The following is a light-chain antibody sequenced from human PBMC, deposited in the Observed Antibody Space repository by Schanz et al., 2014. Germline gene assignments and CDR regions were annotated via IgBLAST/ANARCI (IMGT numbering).Light chain of an antibody. CDR2: GAS. Sequence: EIVMTQSPATLSVSPGERATLSCRASQSVSSYLAWYQQKPGQAPRLLIDGASTRASGIPDRFSGSGSGTDLTLTISSLQSEDFAVYFCQQYNTWPETFGQGTKVEIK. CDR1: QSVSSY. J-gene: IGKJ2*01. V-gene: IGKV3D-15*01. CDR3: QQYNTWPET.